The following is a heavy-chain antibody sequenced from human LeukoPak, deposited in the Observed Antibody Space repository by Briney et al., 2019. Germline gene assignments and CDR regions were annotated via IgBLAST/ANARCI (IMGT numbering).Heavy chain of an antibody. V-gene: IGHV3-48*03. D-gene: IGHD3-10*02. Sequence: GGSLRLSCAASGFTFSSYEMNWVRQAPGKGPEWVSYISSSGSTIYYADSVKGRFTTSRDNAKNSLYLQMNSLGAEDTAVYYCAELGITMIGGVWGKGTTVTVSS. CDR1: GFTFSSYE. J-gene: IGHJ6*04. CDR3: AELGITMIGGV. CDR2: ISSSGSTI.